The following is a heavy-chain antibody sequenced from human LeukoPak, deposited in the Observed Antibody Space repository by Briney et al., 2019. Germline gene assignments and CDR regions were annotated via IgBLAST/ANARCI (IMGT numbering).Heavy chain of an antibody. V-gene: IGHV3-30*18. CDR2: ISYDGSNK. Sequence: GGSLRLSCAASGFTFSSYGMHWVRQAPGKGLEWVAVISYDGSNKYYADSVKGRFTISRDNSKNTLYLQMNSLRAEDTAVYYCAKDRKEEYYFDYWGQGTLVTVSS. J-gene: IGHJ4*02. CDR1: GFTFSSYG. CDR3: AKDRKEEYYFDY.